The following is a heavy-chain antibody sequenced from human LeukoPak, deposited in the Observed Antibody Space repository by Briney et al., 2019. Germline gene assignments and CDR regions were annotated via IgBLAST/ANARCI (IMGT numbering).Heavy chain of an antibody. D-gene: IGHD3-3*01. CDR1: GFIFTNYF. J-gene: IGHJ4*02. V-gene: IGHV3-7*01. Sequence: GGSLRLSCAASGFIFTNYFMSWVRQAPGKGLEWVASIKHDGSEKYYVDSVRGRFTISRDNTMNSLYLQMSSLRAEDTAVYYCATDRGWRTSGYYLYYFEYWGQGTQVTVSS. CDR2: IKHDGSEK. CDR3: ATDRGWRTSGYYLYYFEY.